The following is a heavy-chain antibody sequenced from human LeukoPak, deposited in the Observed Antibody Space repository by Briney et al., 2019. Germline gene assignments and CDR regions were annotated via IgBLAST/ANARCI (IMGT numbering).Heavy chain of an antibody. CDR1: GGSISITSYY. CDR3: ARTEESGYSYGYFGYYYYMDV. V-gene: IGHV4-39*07. CDR2: MYSSGST. J-gene: IGHJ6*03. D-gene: IGHD5-18*01. Sequence: KASETLSLTCTVSGGSISITSYYWGWIRQPPGKGLEWIGSMYSSGSTYYNPSLKSRVTISVDTSKNQFSLKLSSVTAADTAVYYCARTEESGYSYGYFGYYYYMDVWGKGTTVTVSS.